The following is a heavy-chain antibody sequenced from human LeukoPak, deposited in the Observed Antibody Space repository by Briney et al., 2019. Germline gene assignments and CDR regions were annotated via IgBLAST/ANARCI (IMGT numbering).Heavy chain of an antibody. V-gene: IGHV1-2*02. Sequence: GASVKVSCKASGYTFTGYYIHWVRQAPGQGLEWMGWIDPNSGGTNYAQKFQGRVTMTRDTSISTAYMELSSLRSDDTAVYYCATDTAGINFDYWGQGTLVTVSS. J-gene: IGHJ4*02. CDR1: GYTFTGYY. CDR3: ATDTAGINFDY. D-gene: IGHD6-13*01. CDR2: IDPNSGGT.